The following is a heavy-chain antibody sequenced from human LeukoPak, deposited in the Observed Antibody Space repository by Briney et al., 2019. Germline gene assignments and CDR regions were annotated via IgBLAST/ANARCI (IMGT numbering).Heavy chain of an antibody. V-gene: IGHV4-39*01. CDR3: ARHRPITMVRGAYNWFDP. J-gene: IGHJ5*02. D-gene: IGHD3-10*01. CDR1: GGSISSSNYF. Sequence: PSETLSLTCTVSGGSISSSNYFWVWIRQPPGKGLEWIGSSYYSGNTYYNPSLKSRVTISVDTSKNHFSLNLRSVMAADTAVYYCARHRPITMVRGAYNWFDPWGQGTLVTVSS. CDR2: SYYSGNT.